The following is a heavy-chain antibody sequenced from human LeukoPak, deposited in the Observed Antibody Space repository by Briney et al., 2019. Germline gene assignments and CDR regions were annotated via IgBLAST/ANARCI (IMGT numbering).Heavy chain of an antibody. CDR3: ARVLVRGLIDY. J-gene: IGHJ4*02. CDR2: IYYSGST. CDR1: GGSISSSSYY. Sequence: SQTLSLTCTVSGGSISSSSYYWGWIRQPPGKGLEWIGSIYYSGSTYYNPSLKSRVTISVDTSKNQFSLKLSSVTAADTAVYYCARVLVRGLIDYWGQGTLVTVSS. V-gene: IGHV4-39*07. D-gene: IGHD3-10*01.